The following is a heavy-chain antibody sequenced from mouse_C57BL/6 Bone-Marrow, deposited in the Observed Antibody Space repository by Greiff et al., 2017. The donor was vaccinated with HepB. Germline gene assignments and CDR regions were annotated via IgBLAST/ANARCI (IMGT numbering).Heavy chain of an antibody. CDR1: GYTFTSYW. J-gene: IGHJ4*01. V-gene: IGHV1-64*01. D-gene: IGHD1-1*01. Sequence: VQLQQPGAELVKPGASVKLSCKASGYTFTSYWMHWVKQRPGQGLEWIGMIHPNSGSTNYNEKFKSKATLTVDRSSSTAYMQLSSLTSEDSAVYYCARRTTVVMDYWGQGTSVTVSS. CDR2: IHPNSGST. CDR3: ARRTTVVMDY.